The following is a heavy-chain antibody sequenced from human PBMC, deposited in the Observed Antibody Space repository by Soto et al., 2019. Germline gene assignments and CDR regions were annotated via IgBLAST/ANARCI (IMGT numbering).Heavy chain of an antibody. V-gene: IGHV4-30-2*01. CDR3: ARGQMEICSRTSCSTLFDY. J-gene: IGHJ4*02. CDR1: GGSISSGDYS. Sequence: PSETLSLTCAVSGGSISSGDYSWSWIRQPPGKSLECIGYIYHSGSTYYNPSLKSRVTISVDRSKNQFSLKLSSVTAADTALYYCARGQMEICSRTSCSTLFDYWVQGTLVTVSS. D-gene: IGHD2-2*01. CDR2: IYHSGST.